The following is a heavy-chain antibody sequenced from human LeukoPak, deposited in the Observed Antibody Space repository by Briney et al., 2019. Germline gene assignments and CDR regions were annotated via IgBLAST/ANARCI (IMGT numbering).Heavy chain of an antibody. CDR1: GGTFSSYA. Sequence: SVKVSCEASGGTFSSYAISWVRQAPGQGLEWMGRIIPILGIANYAQKFQGRVTITADKSTSTAYMELSSLRSEDTAVYYCARDQYDYVWGSYRSNWFDPWGQGTLVTISS. CDR2: IIPILGIA. CDR3: ARDQYDYVWGSYRSNWFDP. V-gene: IGHV1-69*04. J-gene: IGHJ5*02. D-gene: IGHD3-16*02.